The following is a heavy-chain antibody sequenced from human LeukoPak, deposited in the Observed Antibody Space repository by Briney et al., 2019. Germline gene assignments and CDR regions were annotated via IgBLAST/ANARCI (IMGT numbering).Heavy chain of an antibody. J-gene: IGHJ5*02. Sequence: GGSLRLSCAASGFSFSSYAMHWVRQAPGKGREWEAVISYDGSNEYYPDSVKGRFTISRDNSKNTLYLQMNSLRAEDTAVYYCARDSSGSYNWFDPWGQGTLVTVSS. D-gene: IGHD6-19*01. CDR3: ARDSSGSYNWFDP. V-gene: IGHV3-30*04. CDR1: GFSFSSYA. CDR2: ISYDGSNE.